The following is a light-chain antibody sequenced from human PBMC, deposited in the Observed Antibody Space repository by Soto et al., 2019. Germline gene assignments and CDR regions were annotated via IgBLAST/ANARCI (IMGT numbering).Light chain of an antibody. CDR2: DVT. V-gene: IGLV2-14*01. Sequence: QSVLTQPASVSGSPGQSITISCTGTSSDVGGYNYVSWYQQHPVKAPKLMIYDVTNRPSGVSDRFSGSKSGNKASLTISGLQAEDAADYYCSSYTSTSTPYVFVTGTKVTVL. CDR3: SSYTSTSTPYV. CDR1: SSDVGGYNY. J-gene: IGLJ1*01.